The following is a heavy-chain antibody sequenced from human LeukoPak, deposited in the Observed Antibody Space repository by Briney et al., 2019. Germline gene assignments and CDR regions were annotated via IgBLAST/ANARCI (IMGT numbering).Heavy chain of an antibody. J-gene: IGHJ4*02. Sequence: SETLSLTCTVSGGSISNYWWSWIRQPPGKGLEWIGYVFDSGSTNYNPSLKSRVTISVDTSKKQFSLKVSSVTAADTAVYYCARDRLWLYDSSGYPHYYFDYWGQGTLVTVSS. CDR1: GGSISNYW. V-gene: IGHV4-59*01. CDR2: VFDSGST. D-gene: IGHD3-22*01. CDR3: ARDRLWLYDSSGYPHYYFDY.